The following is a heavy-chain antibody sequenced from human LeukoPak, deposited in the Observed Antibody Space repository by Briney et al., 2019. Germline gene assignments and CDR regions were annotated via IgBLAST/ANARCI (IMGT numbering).Heavy chain of an antibody. J-gene: IGHJ3*01. Sequence: GGALRLSCAASGFTVSINYMSWVRQAPGKGLAWVSVIYSGGSTYYADSVTGRFTISRDNSKNTLYLQMNSLRAEDTDVYYCARDRERYCSAGSCYDLPVDAFDLWGEGTMVSVSS. CDR3: ARDRERYCSAGSCYDLPVDAFDL. D-gene: IGHD2-15*01. V-gene: IGHV3-66*01. CDR1: GFTVSINY. CDR2: IYSGGST.